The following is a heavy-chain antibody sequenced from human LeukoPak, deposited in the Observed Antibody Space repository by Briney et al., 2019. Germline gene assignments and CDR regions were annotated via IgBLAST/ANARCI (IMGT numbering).Heavy chain of an antibody. Sequence: GGSLRLSCAASGFTFSSYWMSWVRQAPGKGLEWVANIEQDGSEKYYVDSVKGRFTISRDDAKNSLYLQMNSLRAEDTAVYYCARDDFWSGYYFPNYYYYGMDVWGQGTTVTVSS. V-gene: IGHV3-7*03. CDR3: ARDDFWSGYYFPNYYYYGMDV. CDR2: IEQDGSEK. CDR1: GFTFSSYW. J-gene: IGHJ6*02. D-gene: IGHD3-3*01.